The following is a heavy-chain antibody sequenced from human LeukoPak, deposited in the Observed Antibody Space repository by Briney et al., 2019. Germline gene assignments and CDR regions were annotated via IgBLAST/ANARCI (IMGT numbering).Heavy chain of an antibody. CDR1: GFTFSDYG. CDR3: AKGPEIYTNGWYFDQ. CDR2: ISATGGST. J-gene: IGHJ4*02. Sequence: GGSLRLSCAVSGFTFSDYGMTWVRQAPGKGLDWVAVISATGGSTYYADSVKGRFSISRDNSKNTLFLLMNGLRAEDTAVYYCAKGPEIYTNGWYFDQWGQGTLVTVSS. V-gene: IGHV3-23*01. D-gene: IGHD6-19*01.